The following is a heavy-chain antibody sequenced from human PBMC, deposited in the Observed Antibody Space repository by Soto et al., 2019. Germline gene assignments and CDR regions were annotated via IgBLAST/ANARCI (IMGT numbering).Heavy chain of an antibody. V-gene: IGHV4-59*08. CDR3: ARHKLGDCSGGSCYSGGHV. Sequence: PSETLSLTCTVSGGSISSYYWSWIRQPPGKGLEWIGYIYYSGSTYYNPSLKSRVTISVDTSKNQFSLKLSSVTAADTAVYYCARHKLGDCSGGSCYSGGHVWGKGTTVTVSS. CDR1: GGSISSYY. CDR2: IYYSGST. J-gene: IGHJ6*04. D-gene: IGHD2-15*01.